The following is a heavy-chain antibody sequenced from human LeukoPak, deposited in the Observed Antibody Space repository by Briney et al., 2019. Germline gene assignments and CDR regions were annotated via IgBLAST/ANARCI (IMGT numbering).Heavy chain of an antibody. J-gene: IGHJ6*03. Sequence: PSETLSLTCTVSGGSISSYYWSWIRQPPGKGLEWIGYIYYSGSTNYNPSLKSRVTISVDTSKNQFSLKLNSVTAADTAVYYCARSPPMVVVVPAAMDVWGKGTTVTVSS. V-gene: IGHV4-59*01. CDR2: IYYSGST. D-gene: IGHD2-2*01. CDR1: GGSISSYY. CDR3: ARSPPMVVVVPAAMDV.